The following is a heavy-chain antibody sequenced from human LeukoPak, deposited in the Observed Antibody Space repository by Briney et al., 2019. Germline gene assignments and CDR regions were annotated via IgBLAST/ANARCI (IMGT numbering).Heavy chain of an antibody. V-gene: IGHV3-23*01. J-gene: IGHJ6*03. CDR1: GFTFSDYY. D-gene: IGHD1-26*01. CDR2: ISGSGGGT. CDR3: AKNRGAGSHYYYHMNV. Sequence: GGSLRLSCAASGFTFSDYYMGWVRQAAGKGLEWVSLISGSGGGTYYADSVKGRFTISRDNSKNTLYLQLNSLRVEDTAVYYCAKNRGAGSHYYYHMNVWGKGTTVTVSS.